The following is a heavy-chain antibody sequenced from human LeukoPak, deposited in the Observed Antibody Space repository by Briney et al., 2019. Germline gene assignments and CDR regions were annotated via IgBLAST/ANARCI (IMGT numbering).Heavy chain of an antibody. J-gene: IGHJ4*02. CDR2: IKGDGSST. D-gene: IGHD5-18*01. V-gene: IGHV3-74*01. Sequence: AGGSLRLSCAASGFTFSSYLMHWVRHTPGKGLVWVSRIKGDGSSTSYADSVKGRFTISRDNAKNTLYLQMNSLRAEDTAVYYCARDGYSFGHDFDYWGQGTLVTVSS. CDR1: GFTFSSYL. CDR3: ARDGYSFGHDFDY.